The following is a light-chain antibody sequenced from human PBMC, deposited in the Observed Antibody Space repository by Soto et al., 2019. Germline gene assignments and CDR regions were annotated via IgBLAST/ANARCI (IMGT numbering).Light chain of an antibody. Sequence: QAVVTQEPSFSVSPGGTVTLTCGLSSGSVSTSYYPSWYQQTPGQAPRTLIYSTNTRSSGVPDRFSGSILGNKAALTIRGAQADDESDYYCVLYMGSGIGVFGGGTQLTVL. V-gene: IGLV8-61*01. CDR1: SGSVSTSYY. CDR2: STN. CDR3: VLYMGSGIGV. J-gene: IGLJ2*01.